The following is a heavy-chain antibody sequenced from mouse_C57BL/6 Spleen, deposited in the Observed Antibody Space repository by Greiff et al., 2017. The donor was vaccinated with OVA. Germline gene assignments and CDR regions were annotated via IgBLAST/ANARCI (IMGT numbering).Heavy chain of an antibody. Sequence: DVKLVESGAGLVKPGGSLKLSCAASGFTFSSYAMSWVRQTPEKRLEWVAYISSGGDYIYYADTVKGRFTISRDNARNTLYLQMSSLKSEDTAMYYCTRGYGNYPLDYWGQGTTLTVSS. CDR1: GFTFSSYA. J-gene: IGHJ2*01. D-gene: IGHD2-1*01. CDR3: TRGYGNYPLDY. V-gene: IGHV5-9-1*02. CDR2: ISSGGDYI.